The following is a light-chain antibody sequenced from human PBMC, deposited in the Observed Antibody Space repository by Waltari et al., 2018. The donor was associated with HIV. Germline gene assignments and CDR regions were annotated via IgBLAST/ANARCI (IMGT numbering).Light chain of an antibody. CDR2: AAS. CDR1: QGISNY. J-gene: IGKJ4*01. Sequence: DIQMTQSPSSLSASVGDRVTLTCRASQGISNYLAWYQQKPGEVPKLLIYAASTLQSGVPSRFSGSGCGTDFTLTISSLQPEDVATYYCQKYSSVLGLTFGGGTKVEIK. V-gene: IGKV1-27*01. CDR3: QKYSSVLGLT.